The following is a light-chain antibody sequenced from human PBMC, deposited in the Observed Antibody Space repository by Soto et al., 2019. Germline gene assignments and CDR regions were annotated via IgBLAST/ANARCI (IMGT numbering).Light chain of an antibody. J-gene: IGKJ3*01. CDR3: QQYGSSPFT. CDR2: GAS. V-gene: IGKV3-20*01. Sequence: EIVLTQSPGTLSLSPGERATLSCRASQSVSSSYSAEYQQNPGQAPRLLIYGASSRATGIPDRFSGSGSGTDFTLTISRLEPEDFAVYYCQQYGSSPFTFGPGTKVDIK. CDR1: QSVSSSY.